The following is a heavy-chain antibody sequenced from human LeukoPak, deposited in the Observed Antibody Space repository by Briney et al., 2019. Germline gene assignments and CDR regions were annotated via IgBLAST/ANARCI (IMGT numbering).Heavy chain of an antibody. Sequence: SVKVSCKASGGTFSSYAISWVRQAPGQGLEGMGGIIPIFGTANYAQKFQGRVTITTDESTSTASMELSSLRSEDTALYHCARAFFCPRVVPAAIYWFDPWGQGTLVTVSS. CDR3: ARAFFCPRVVPAAIYWFDP. D-gene: IGHD2-2*02. CDR1: GGTFSSYA. J-gene: IGHJ5*02. CDR2: IIPIFGTA. V-gene: IGHV1-69*05.